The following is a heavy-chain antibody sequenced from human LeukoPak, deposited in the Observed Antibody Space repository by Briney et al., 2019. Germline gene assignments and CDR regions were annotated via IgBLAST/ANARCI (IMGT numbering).Heavy chain of an antibody. D-gene: IGHD6-19*01. V-gene: IGHV4-34*01. Sequence: SETLSLTCAVYGGSFSXYYWSWIRQPPGKGLEWIGEINHSGSTNYNPSLKSRVTISVDTSKNQFSLKLSSVTAADTAVYYCARGRRGAVAFDYWGQGTLVTVSS. CDR2: INHSGST. CDR3: ARGRRGAVAFDY. J-gene: IGHJ4*02. CDR1: GGSFSXYY.